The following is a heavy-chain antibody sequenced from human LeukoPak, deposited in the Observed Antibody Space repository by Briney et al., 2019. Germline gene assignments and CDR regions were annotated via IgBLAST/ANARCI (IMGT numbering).Heavy chain of an antibody. Sequence: SETLSLTCTVSGGSISSYYWSWIRQPPGKGLEWIGEINHSGSTNYNPSLKSRVTISLDTSKNQFSLKLSSVTAADTAVYYCARGQGTVTTHWGQGTLVTVSS. J-gene: IGHJ4*02. V-gene: IGHV4-34*01. CDR2: INHSGST. CDR3: ARGQGTVTTH. D-gene: IGHD4-17*01. CDR1: GGSISSYY.